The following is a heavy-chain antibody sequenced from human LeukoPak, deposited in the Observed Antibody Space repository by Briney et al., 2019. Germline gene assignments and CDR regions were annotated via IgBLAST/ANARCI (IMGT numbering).Heavy chain of an antibody. CDR2: INPYSGDT. V-gene: IGHV1-2*06. J-gene: IGHJ4*02. Sequence: ASVKVSCKASGYTFTGYDIHWVRQAPGQGREWMGRINPYSGDTNFAQKFQGRVTITRDTSITTAYMDLSSLTPDDTAVYFCARDQGSLTRSWYTGYWGQGTQVTVSS. CDR3: ARDQGSLTRSWYTGY. D-gene: IGHD6-13*01. CDR1: GYTFTGYD.